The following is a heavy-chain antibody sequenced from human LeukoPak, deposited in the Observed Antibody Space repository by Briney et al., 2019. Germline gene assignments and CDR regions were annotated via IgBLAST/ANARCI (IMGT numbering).Heavy chain of an antibody. V-gene: IGHV3-13*01. J-gene: IGHJ6*02. CDR3: ARDWADGEDGMDV. D-gene: IGHD3-10*01. CDR2: IGTDGDT. CDR1: GFTFSSYD. Sequence: GGSLRLSCAASGFTFSSYDMHWVRQATGKGLEWVSAIGTDGDTYYPGSVKGRFTISRENAKNSLYLQMNSLRAGDTAVYYCARDWADGEDGMDVWGQGTTVTVSS.